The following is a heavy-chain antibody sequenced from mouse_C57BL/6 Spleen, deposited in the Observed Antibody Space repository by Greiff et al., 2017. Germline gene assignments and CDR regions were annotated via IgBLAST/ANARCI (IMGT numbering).Heavy chain of an antibody. V-gene: IGHV2-5*01. CDR1: GFSLTSYG. CDR3: AKFLITTVNYAMDY. CDR2: IWRGGST. Sequence: VQLQESGPGLVQPSQSLSITCTVSGFSLTSYGVHWVRQSPGKGLEWLGVIWRGGSTDYNAAFMSRLSITKDNSKSQVFLKMNSLQADDTAIYYCAKFLITTVNYAMDYWGQGTSVTVSS. J-gene: IGHJ4*01. D-gene: IGHD1-1*01.